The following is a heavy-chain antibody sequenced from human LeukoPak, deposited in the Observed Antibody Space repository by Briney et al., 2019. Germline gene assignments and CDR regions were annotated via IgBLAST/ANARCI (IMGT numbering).Heavy chain of an antibody. Sequence: GASVKVSCKASGGTFSSYAIGWVRQAPGQGLEWMGGIIPIFGTANYAQKFQGRVTITADMSTSTGYMELSSLRSEDTAVYYCARGGYYGSGTYLFDPWGQGTLVTVTS. CDR3: ARGGYYGSGTYLFDP. D-gene: IGHD3-10*01. CDR1: GGTFSSYA. V-gene: IGHV1-69*06. J-gene: IGHJ5*02. CDR2: IIPIFGTA.